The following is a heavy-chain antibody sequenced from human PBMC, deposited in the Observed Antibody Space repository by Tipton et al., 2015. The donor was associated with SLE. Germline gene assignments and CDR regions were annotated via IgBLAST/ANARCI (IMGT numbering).Heavy chain of an antibody. Sequence: QGQLVQSGAEVKKPGASVKVSCKASGYTFTNFHIHWVRQAPGQGLEWMGIINPSGGSTNYAQNFQGRVTMTRDTSTSTVYMELSSLTSEDTAVYYCARLNSATFQRAWFDPWGQGTLVTVSS. CDR1: GYTFTNFH. V-gene: IGHV1-46*01. J-gene: IGHJ5*02. D-gene: IGHD1-26*01. CDR2: INPSGGST. CDR3: ARLNSATFQRAWFDP.